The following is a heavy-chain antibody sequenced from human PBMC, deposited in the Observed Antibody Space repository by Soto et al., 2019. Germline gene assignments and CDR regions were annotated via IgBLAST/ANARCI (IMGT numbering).Heavy chain of an antibody. Sequence: EVQLLESGGRLVQPGGSLRLSCAASGFTFSTYAMTWVRQAPGKGLEWVSAISGSGGGTYYADSVKGRFTISRDNSKNTLYLHMSSLRAEDTAVYYCAKDDSGYADFDYWGQGTLVTVSS. D-gene: IGHD5-12*01. J-gene: IGHJ4*02. V-gene: IGHV3-23*01. CDR2: ISGSGGGT. CDR1: GFTFSTYA. CDR3: AKDDSGYADFDY.